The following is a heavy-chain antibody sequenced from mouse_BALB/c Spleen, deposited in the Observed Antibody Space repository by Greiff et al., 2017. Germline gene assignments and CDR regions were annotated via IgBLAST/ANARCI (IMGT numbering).Heavy chain of an antibody. CDR3: ARGGNYVPWFAY. CDR2: ISSGGST. V-gene: IGHV5-6-5*01. J-gene: IGHJ3*01. D-gene: IGHD2-1*01. Sequence: EVQLVESGGGLVKPGGSLKLSCAASGFTFSSYAMSWVRQTPEKRLEWVASISSGGSTYYPDSVKGRFTISRDNARNILYLQMSSLRSEDTAMYYCARGGNYVPWFAYWGQGTLVTVSA. CDR1: GFTFSSYA.